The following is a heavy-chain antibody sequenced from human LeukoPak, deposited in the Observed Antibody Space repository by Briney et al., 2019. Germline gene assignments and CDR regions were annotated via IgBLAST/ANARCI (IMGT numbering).Heavy chain of an antibody. Sequence: SETLSLTCAFYGGSFSSYYWSWIRQPPGKGLEWIGEINHSGGTNYNPSLKRRVTISVDTSKNPFSLKLSSVTAADTAVYSCAMNWGTGRTLDYWGQGTLVTVSS. V-gene: IGHV4-34*01. CDR2: INHSGGT. D-gene: IGHD7-27*01. J-gene: IGHJ4*02. CDR1: GGSFSSYY. CDR3: AMNWGTGRTLDY.